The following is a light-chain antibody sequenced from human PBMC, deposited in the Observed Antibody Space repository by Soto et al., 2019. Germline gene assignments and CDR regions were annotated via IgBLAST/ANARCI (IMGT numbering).Light chain of an antibody. J-gene: IGKJ4*01. Sequence: EIVMTQSPATLSVSPGERATLSCRASQSVSNNVAWYQQKPGQAPRLLIYHAATRATGIPARCSSSGSGTEVTLTISSLQSEDFAVYYCQQYNEWPLTFGGGTKVEIK. V-gene: IGKV3-15*01. CDR1: QSVSNN. CDR2: HAA. CDR3: QQYNEWPLT.